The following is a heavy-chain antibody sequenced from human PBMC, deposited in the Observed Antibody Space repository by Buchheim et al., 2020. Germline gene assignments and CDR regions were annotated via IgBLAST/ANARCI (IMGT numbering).Heavy chain of an antibody. J-gene: IGHJ1*01. Sequence: EVQLLESGGGLVQPGGSLRLSCAASGFTFSSYAMSWVRQAPGKGLEWVSAISGSGGSTYYADSVKGRFTISRDNSKTTLYLQMNSLRAEDTAVYYCAKEPGGYCSGGSCSGFFQHWGQGTL. V-gene: IGHV3-23*01. CDR2: ISGSGGST. CDR3: AKEPGGYCSGGSCSGFFQH. CDR1: GFTFSSYA. D-gene: IGHD2-15*01.